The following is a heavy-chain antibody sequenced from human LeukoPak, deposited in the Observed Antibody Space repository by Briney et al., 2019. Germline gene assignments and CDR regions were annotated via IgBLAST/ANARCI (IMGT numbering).Heavy chain of an antibody. V-gene: IGHV3-23*01. Sequence: GGSLRLSCAASGLTFSSYAMSWVRQAPGKGLEWVSAISGSGGSTYYADSVKGRFTISRDNSKNTLYLQMNSLRAEDTAVYYCAKVRASYYDILTGYSDWYFDLWGRGTLVTVSS. CDR3: AKVRASYYDILTGYSDWYFDL. D-gene: IGHD3-9*01. CDR2: ISGSGGST. CDR1: GLTFSSYA. J-gene: IGHJ2*01.